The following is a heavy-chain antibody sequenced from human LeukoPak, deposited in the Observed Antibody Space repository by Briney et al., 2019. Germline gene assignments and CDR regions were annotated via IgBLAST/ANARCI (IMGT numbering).Heavy chain of an antibody. CDR2: IYHSGST. D-gene: IGHD3/OR15-3a*01. V-gene: IGHV4-4*02. Sequence: SETLSLTCAVSGGSISSSNWWSWVRQPPGKGLEWIGEIYHSGSTNYKPSLKSLFTISVAKSKNQFSLKLSSVSAADTAVYYCARQTGSGLFILPGGQGTLVTVSS. CDR3: ARQTGSGLFILP. CDR1: GGSISSSNW. J-gene: IGHJ4*02.